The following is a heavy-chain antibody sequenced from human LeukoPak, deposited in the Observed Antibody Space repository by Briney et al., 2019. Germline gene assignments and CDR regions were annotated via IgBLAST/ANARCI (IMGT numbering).Heavy chain of an antibody. CDR2: ISDDGSNK. CDR3: ARDRPGALRYCSGGSCYGGIDY. V-gene: IGHV3-30*04. D-gene: IGHD2-15*01. J-gene: IGHJ4*02. CDR1: GFTFSIYA. Sequence: RRSLRLSCAPSGFTFSIYAMHCVRQAPGKGVEWVAVISDDGSNKYYAHSVEGRFPISRDNSKNPLYLQMNSLRAEDTAVYYCARDRPGALRYCSGGSCYGGIDYWGQGTLVTVSS.